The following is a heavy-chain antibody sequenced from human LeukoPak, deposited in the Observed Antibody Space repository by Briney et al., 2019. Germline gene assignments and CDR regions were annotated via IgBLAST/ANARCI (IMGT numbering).Heavy chain of an antibody. CDR2: INPNSGGT. J-gene: IGHJ4*02. D-gene: IGHD4-23*01. CDR1: GYTFTGYY. CDR3: ARDRSYYGGNSGGGY. V-gene: IGHV1-2*02. Sequence: ASVTVSCKASGYTFTGYYMHWVRQAPGQGLEWMGWINPNSGGTNYAQKFQGRVTMTRDTSISTAYMELSRLRSDDTAVYYCARDRSYYGGNSGGGYWGQGTLVTVSS.